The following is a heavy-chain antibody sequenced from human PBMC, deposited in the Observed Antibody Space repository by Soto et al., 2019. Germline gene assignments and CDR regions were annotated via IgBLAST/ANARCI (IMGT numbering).Heavy chain of an antibody. D-gene: IGHD5-18*01. J-gene: IGHJ4*02. CDR3: AGELTGYSYGPGEVD. CDR2: ISDSGST. CDR1: GASITSGDYY. V-gene: IGHV4-30-4*01. Sequence: PSETLSLTCSVSGASITSGDYYWNWIRQPPGKGLEWIGYISDSGSTYYNPSLKGRVTISLDTSKNQFSVNLSSVTDADTAVYYCAGELTGYSYGPGEVDGGQGTLGAV.